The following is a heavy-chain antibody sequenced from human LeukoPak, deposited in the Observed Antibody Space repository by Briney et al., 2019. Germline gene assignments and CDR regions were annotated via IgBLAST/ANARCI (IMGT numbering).Heavy chain of an antibody. J-gene: IGHJ4*02. Sequence: GGSLRLSCAASGFTFSSYSMHWVRQAPGKGLEWLAVILYDGSMQYYAESMKGRLTISRDNAKNSLYLQMNSLRAEDTAVYYCARGTMFPYYFDYWGQGTLVTVSS. V-gene: IGHV3-30*03. CDR1: GFTFSSYS. CDR3: ARGTMFPYYFDY. D-gene: IGHD3-10*02. CDR2: ILYDGSMQ.